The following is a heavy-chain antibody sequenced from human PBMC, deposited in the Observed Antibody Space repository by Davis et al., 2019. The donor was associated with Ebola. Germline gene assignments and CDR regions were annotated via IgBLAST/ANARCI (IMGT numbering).Heavy chain of an antibody. CDR3: VRGLGMGWFDP. V-gene: IGHV4-34*01. J-gene: IGHJ5*02. D-gene: IGHD6-13*01. Sequence: SETLSLTCAVYGASFSGYYWSWIRQPPGKGLEWIGEINHSGATKYNPSLKSRVTISVDTSKNQFSLKLSSVTAADTAVYYCVRGLGMGWFDPWGQGTLVTVSS. CDR2: INHSGAT. CDR1: GASFSGYY.